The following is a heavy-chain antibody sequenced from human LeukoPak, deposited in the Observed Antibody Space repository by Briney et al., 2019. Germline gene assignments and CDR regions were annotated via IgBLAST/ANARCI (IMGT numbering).Heavy chain of an antibody. D-gene: IGHD2-2*01. CDR3: ARDLAAVGYCSSTSCPDAFDI. V-gene: IGHV6-1*01. J-gene: IGHJ3*02. CDR2: TYYRSKWYN. CDR1: GDSVSSNSAA. Sequence: SQTLSLTCAISGDSVSSNSAAWNWIRQSPSRGLEWLGGTYYRSKWYNDYAVSVKSRITINPDTSKNQFSLKLSSMTAADTAVYYCARDLAAVGYCSSTSCPDAFDIWGQGTMVTVSS.